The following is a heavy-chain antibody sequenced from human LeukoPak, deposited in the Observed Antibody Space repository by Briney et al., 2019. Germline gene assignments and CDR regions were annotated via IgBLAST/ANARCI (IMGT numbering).Heavy chain of an antibody. D-gene: IGHD6-19*01. CDR1: GFTFSNAW. J-gene: IGHJ4*02. CDR2: IKSKTDGGAT. Sequence: GGSLRLSCAASGFTFSNAWMSWVRQAPGKGLEWVGRIKSKTDGGATDYAAPVKGRFTISRDDSKNTLYLQMNSLKTEDTAVYYCTTLAVAGTRFGYWGQGTLVTVSS. CDR3: TTLAVAGTRFGY. V-gene: IGHV3-15*01.